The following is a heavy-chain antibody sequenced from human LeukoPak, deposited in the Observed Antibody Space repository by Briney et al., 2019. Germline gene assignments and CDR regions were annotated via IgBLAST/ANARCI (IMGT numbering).Heavy chain of an antibody. CDR1: GGTFSSYA. V-gene: IGHV1-69*06. CDR3: ARASYSYDINGWVPFDY. J-gene: IGHJ4*02. Sequence: SVKVSCKASGGTFSSYAINWVRQAPGQGLEWMGGIIPLFSTANYAQKFQGRVTITADKSTNTAYMELSSLRSADTAVYYCARASYSYDINGWVPFDYWGQGTLVTVSS. CDR2: IIPLFSTA. D-gene: IGHD3-22*01.